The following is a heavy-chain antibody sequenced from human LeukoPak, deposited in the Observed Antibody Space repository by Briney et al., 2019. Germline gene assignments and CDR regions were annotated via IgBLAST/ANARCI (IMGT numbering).Heavy chain of an antibody. CDR2: IIPILGIA. V-gene: IGHV1-69*04. CDR3: ARDSVVGAPNDY. CDR1: GGTFSSYA. J-gene: IGHJ4*02. Sequence: SVKVSCKASGGTFSSYAISWVRQAPGQGLEWMGRIIPILGIANYAQKFQGRVTITADKSTSTAYMELSSLRSEDTAVYYCARDSVVGAPNDYWGQGTQVTVSS. D-gene: IGHD1-26*01.